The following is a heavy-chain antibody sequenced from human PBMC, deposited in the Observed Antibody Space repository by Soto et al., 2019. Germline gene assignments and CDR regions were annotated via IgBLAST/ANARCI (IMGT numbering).Heavy chain of an antibody. J-gene: IGHJ4*02. Sequence: ASVKVSCKASGYTFTIYGISWVRQAPGQGLEWMGWISAYNGNTNYAQKLQGRISMTTDTSTSTAYMELRSLRSDDTAVYYCARGYDFWSGYEQFDYWGQGTLVTVSS. CDR2: ISAYNGNT. D-gene: IGHD3-3*01. CDR1: GYTFTIYG. CDR3: ARGYDFWSGYEQFDY. V-gene: IGHV1-18*01.